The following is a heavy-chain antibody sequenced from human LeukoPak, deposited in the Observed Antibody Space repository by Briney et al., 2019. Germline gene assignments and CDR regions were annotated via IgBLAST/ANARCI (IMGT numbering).Heavy chain of an antibody. Sequence: SETLSLTCAVYGGSFSGYYWSWIRQPPGKGLEWIGEINHSGSTNYNPSLKSRVTISVDTSKNQFSLKLSSVTAADTAGYYCARPRTRYYDFWSGYVHWGQGTLVTVSS. J-gene: IGHJ4*02. CDR1: GGSFSGYY. V-gene: IGHV4-34*01. CDR2: INHSGST. D-gene: IGHD3-3*01. CDR3: ARPRTRYYDFWSGYVH.